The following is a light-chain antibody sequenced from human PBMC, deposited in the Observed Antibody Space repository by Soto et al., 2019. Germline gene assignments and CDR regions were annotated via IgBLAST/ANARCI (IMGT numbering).Light chain of an antibody. CDR1: QNVNSI. CDR3: QQYNKWPLT. Sequence: EVVLTQSPVTLSVSPGERATLSCRASQNVNSILPWNQQRPGQAPRLLLYGASTRDTGVPARFHGSGSGTEFTLTIRRLQHEDFAVYYCQQYNKWPLTFGGGTKVEIK. V-gene: IGKV3-15*01. J-gene: IGKJ4*01. CDR2: GAS.